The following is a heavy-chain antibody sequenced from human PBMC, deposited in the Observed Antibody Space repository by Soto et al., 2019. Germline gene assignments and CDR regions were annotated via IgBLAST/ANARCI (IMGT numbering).Heavy chain of an antibody. Sequence: EVQLLESGGGLVQPGGSLRLSCAASGLTFNSYAMSWVSQAPGKGLEWVAAISDSGGSTYYADSVKGRFTISRDNSKNTLYLQMISLRLEETAVYYCAKDSRSLTRITIFGVDYMDVWGKGTTVTVSS. V-gene: IGHV3-23*01. CDR3: AKDSRSLTRITIFGVDYMDV. CDR1: GLTFNSYA. CDR2: ISDSGGST. D-gene: IGHD3-3*01. J-gene: IGHJ6*03.